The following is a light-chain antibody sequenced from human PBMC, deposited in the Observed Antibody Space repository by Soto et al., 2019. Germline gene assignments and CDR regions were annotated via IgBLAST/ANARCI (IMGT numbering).Light chain of an antibody. Sequence: EIVLTQSPATLSLSPGERATLSCGASQSVSISSLAWYQQKPGLAPRLLIYDASSRATGIPDRFSGSGSGTDFTRTISRLEPEDFAVYYCQQYGSSPYTFGQGTKLEIK. CDR1: QSVSISS. J-gene: IGKJ2*01. CDR2: DAS. V-gene: IGKV3D-20*01. CDR3: QQYGSSPYT.